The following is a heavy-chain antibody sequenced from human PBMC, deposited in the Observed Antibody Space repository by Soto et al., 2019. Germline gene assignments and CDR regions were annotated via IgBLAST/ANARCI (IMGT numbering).Heavy chain of an antibody. V-gene: IGHV4-34*01. J-gene: IGHJ1*01. D-gene: IGHD3-10*01. Sequence: QVQLQQWGAGLLKPSETLSLTCAVYGGSFSGYYWSWIRQPPGKGLEWIGEIKHSGSTNYNPSLKSPVTISVDLSKNRFSLKLSSVTAADTAVYYCARVPYYYGSGSYYRGGYFQHWGQGTLVTVSS. CDR3: ARVPYYYGSGSYYRGGYFQH. CDR1: GGSFSGYY. CDR2: IKHSGST.